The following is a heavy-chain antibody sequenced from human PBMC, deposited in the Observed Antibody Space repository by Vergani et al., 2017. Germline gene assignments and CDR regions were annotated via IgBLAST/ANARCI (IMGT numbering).Heavy chain of an antibody. CDR3: ATRATGYSSSWSIGYFDL. CDR2: FDPEDGET. CDR1: GYTLTELS. Sequence: QVQLVQSGAEVKKPGSSVKVSCKVSGYTLTELSMHWVRQAPGKGLEWMGGFDPEDGETIYAQKFQGRVTMTEDTSTDTAYMELSSLRSEDTAVYYCATRATGYSSSWSIGYFDLWGRGTLVTVSS. D-gene: IGHD6-13*01. V-gene: IGHV1-24*01. J-gene: IGHJ2*01.